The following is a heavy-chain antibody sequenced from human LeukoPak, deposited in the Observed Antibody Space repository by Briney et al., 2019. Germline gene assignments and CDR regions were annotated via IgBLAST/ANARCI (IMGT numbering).Heavy chain of an antibody. V-gene: IGHV4-59*08. CDR1: GGSISSYY. Sequence: PSETLSLTCTVSGGSISSYYWSWIRQPPGKGLEWIGYIYYSGSTNYNPSLKSRVTISVDTSKNQFSLKLSSVTAADTAVYYCARSVLRFGEYKYYFDYWGQGTLVTVSS. D-gene: IGHD3-10*01. CDR2: IYYSGST. J-gene: IGHJ4*02. CDR3: ARSVLRFGEYKYYFDY.